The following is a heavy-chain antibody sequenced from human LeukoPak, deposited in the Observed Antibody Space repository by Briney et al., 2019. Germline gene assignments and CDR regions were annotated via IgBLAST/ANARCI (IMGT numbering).Heavy chain of an antibody. CDR2: IYYIGST. J-gene: IGHJ4*02. CDR3: ARTAGEYFDY. Sequence: SETLSLTCTVSGGSISSYYWSWIRQPPGKGLEWIGYIYYIGSTNYNPSLKSRVTISVDTSKKQFSLKLTSVTTADTALYYCARTAGEYFDYWGQGSLVTV. CDR1: GGSISSYY. V-gene: IGHV4-59*08.